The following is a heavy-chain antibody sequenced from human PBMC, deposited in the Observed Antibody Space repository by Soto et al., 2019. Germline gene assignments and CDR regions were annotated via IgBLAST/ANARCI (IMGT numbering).Heavy chain of an antibody. CDR1: GFTFSSYS. D-gene: IGHD1-20*01. CDR2: IGASSGSI. V-gene: IGHV3-48*02. J-gene: IGHJ4*02. Sequence: GSLRLSCAASGFTFSSYSMNWVRRAPGKGLEWVSYIGASSGSIHYADSVEGRFTTSRDNAKNSLYLQMNSLRDDDTAVYYCARDYDWNLDYWGQGTLVTVSS. CDR3: ARDYDWNLDY.